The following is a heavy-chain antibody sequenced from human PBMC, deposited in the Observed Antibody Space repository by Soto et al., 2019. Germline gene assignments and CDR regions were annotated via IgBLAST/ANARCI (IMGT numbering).Heavy chain of an antibody. CDR3: ARVDIVVAPAARGNYYYYYMDV. J-gene: IGHJ6*03. CDR2: MNPNSGNT. D-gene: IGHD2-2*01. Sequence: QVQLVQSGAEVKKPGASVKVSCKASGYTFTSYDINWVRQATGQGLEWMGWMNPNSGNTGYAQKFQGRVTMTMNTSISTAYMELSSLRAEDTAVYYCARVDIVVAPAARGNYYYYYMDVWGHGTTVTVSS. CDR1: GYTFTSYD. V-gene: IGHV1-8*01.